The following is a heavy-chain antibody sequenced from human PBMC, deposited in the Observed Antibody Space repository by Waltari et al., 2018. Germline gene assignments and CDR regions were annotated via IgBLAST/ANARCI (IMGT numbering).Heavy chain of an antibody. J-gene: IGHJ4*02. D-gene: IGHD6-13*01. V-gene: IGHV3-7*01. CDR1: GFVFSRFW. Sequence: EVHLVESGGGLVQPGGSLRLSCAASGFVFSRFWMSWVRQAPGKGLEWVANIKEDGSEKYYVDSVKGRFTISRDNAENSLSLQMNSLRSEDTALYYCVRTFSAGTASLYWGQGTLVSVSS. CDR2: IKEDGSEK. CDR3: VRTFSAGTASLY.